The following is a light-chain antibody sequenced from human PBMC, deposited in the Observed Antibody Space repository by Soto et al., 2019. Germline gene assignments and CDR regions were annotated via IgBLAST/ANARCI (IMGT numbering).Light chain of an antibody. CDR1: QGINID. CDR2: GAS. Sequence: DIQMTQSPSSLSASVGVRVTSTCRASQGINIDLAWYQQKPGKVPRLLIYGASTLQSGVPSRFSGSGSGTDGTLTISSLQPEDVATYYCQKYNGAPRTFGQGTKVEFK. CDR3: QKYNGAPRT. V-gene: IGKV1-27*01. J-gene: IGKJ1*01.